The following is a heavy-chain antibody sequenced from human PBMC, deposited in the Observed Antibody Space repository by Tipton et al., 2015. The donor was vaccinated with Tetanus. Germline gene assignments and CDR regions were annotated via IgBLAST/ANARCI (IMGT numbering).Heavy chain of an antibody. CDR2: ISGTSRTK. Sequence: SLRLSCAASGFSFSDSFMAWIRQPPGKGLEWVSYISGTSRTKYIADGLQGRMTTSRDNAENSLYLQMDSLTVEDTAVYYCGTLVRGVLLTRVIEYWGQVTVVTVSS. D-gene: IGHD3-10*01. CDR1: GFSFSDSF. J-gene: IGHJ4*02. CDR3: GTLVRGVLLTRVIEY. V-gene: IGHV3-11*01.